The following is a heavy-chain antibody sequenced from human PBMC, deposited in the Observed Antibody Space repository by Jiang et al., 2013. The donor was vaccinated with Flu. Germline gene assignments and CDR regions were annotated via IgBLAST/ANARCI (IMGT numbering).Heavy chain of an antibody. CDR2: IFPLSGGP. V-gene: IGHV1-69*01. D-gene: IGHD3-16*01. Sequence: VQLVESGAEVKKPGSSVRVSCEASGGVFTNYAINWVRQAPGQGLEWMGGIFPLSGGPKYAQKFQGRVTITAAYMEIDSLTFGDTAVYYCARKFGGGSAFDAWGQGTMVIVSS. CDR3: ARKFGGGSAFDA. CDR1: GGVFTNYA. J-gene: IGHJ3*01.